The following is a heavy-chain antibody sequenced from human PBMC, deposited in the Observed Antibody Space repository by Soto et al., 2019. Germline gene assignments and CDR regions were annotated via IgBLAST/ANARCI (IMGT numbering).Heavy chain of an antibody. D-gene: IGHD6-6*01. Sequence: GASVKVSCKASGYTFTSYGISCVRQAPGQGLEWMGWISAYNGNTNYAQKLQGRVTMTTDTSTSTAYMELRSLRSDDTAVYYCARSPRSSSSRWFDPWGQGTLVTVSS. J-gene: IGHJ5*02. CDR2: ISAYNGNT. V-gene: IGHV1-18*01. CDR3: ARSPRSSSSRWFDP. CDR1: GYTFTSYG.